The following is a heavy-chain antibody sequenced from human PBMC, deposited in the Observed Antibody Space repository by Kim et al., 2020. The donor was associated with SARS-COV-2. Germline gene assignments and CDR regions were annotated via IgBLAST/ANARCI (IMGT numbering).Heavy chain of an antibody. Sequence: KEYADSVQCRFSDTRDNSKNTRYLKMNSLKAEDTAVYYCARDFTADYFDYWGQGTLVTVSS. CDR2: K. CDR3: ARDFTADYFDY. J-gene: IGHJ4*02. D-gene: IGHD2-21*02. V-gene: IGHV3-30*07.